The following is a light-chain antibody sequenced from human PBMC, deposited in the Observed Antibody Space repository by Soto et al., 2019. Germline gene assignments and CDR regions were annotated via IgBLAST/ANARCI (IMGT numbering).Light chain of an antibody. Sequence: QSVLTQPASVSGSPVQSIAISCTGTSSDVGFYKYVSWYQRHPGKAPKLMIYEVTNRPSGVSDRFSGSKSGNTASLTISGLQAEDEAHYFCSSYSSSSIPYVFGTGTQVTVL. CDR3: SSYSSSSIPYV. CDR2: EVT. J-gene: IGLJ1*01. V-gene: IGLV2-14*01. CDR1: SSDVGFYKY.